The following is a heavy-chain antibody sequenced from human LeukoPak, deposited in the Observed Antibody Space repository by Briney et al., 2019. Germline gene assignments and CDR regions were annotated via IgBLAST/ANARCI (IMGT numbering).Heavy chain of an antibody. Sequence: GGSLRLSCAASEFTFSSYAMSWVRQAPGKGLEWVSSISASGSLTYYADSVKGRLTISRDNSKSTLYLQMNSLRAEDTAVYYCAKDGEGMSMVRVYYYYYMDVWGKGTTVTVSS. CDR2: ISASGSLT. V-gene: IGHV3-23*01. D-gene: IGHD3-10*01. CDR3: AKDGEGMSMVRVYYYYYMDV. CDR1: EFTFSSYA. J-gene: IGHJ6*03.